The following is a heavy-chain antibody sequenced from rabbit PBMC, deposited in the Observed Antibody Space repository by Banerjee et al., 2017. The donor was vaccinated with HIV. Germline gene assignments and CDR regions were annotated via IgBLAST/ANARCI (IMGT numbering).Heavy chain of an antibody. D-gene: IGHD1-1*01. Sequence: QQQLEESGGGLVQPEGSLTLTCTASGFSFSSSYYMCWVRQAPGKGLEWIACIWTGVSGSTYYASWAKGRFTISKTSSTTVSLQMTSLTAADTATYFCARDAGISGYHFNLWGQGTLVTVS. CDR3: ARDAGISGYHFNL. CDR1: GFSFSSSYY. V-gene: IGHV1S45*01. CDR2: IWTGVSGST. J-gene: IGHJ4*01.